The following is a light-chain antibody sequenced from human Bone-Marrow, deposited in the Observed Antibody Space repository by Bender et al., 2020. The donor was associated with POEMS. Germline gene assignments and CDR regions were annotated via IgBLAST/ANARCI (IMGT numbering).Light chain of an antibody. Sequence: QSVLTQPPSVSGAPGQRLTISCAGGSSNTGSGYDINWYQHLPGTAPKLLIYGYNNRPSGVPDRFSGSKSGTSASLAITGLQAEDEGDYYCQSYDNSLGGWVFGGGTKLTVL. CDR2: GYN. CDR1: SSNTGSGYD. J-gene: IGLJ3*02. V-gene: IGLV1-40*01. CDR3: QSYDNSLGGWV.